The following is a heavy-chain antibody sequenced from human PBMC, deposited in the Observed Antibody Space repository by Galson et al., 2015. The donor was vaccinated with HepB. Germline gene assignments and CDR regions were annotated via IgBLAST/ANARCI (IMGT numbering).Heavy chain of an antibody. CDR2: ISSSVSYT. D-gene: IGHD5-24*01. Sequence: SLRLSCAASGFTFSDFYMSWIRQAPGKGLEWVSYISSSVSYTNYADSVKGRFTISRDNAKNSLYLQINSLRAEDTAVYYCARKMASDGFDIWGQGTMVTVSS. CDR1: GFTFSDFY. V-gene: IGHV3-11*06. J-gene: IGHJ3*02. CDR3: ARKMASDGFDI.